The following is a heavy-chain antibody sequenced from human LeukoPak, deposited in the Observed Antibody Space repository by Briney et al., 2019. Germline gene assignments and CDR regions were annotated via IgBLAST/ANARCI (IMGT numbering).Heavy chain of an antibody. CDR2: ISGSGGSI. CDR1: GFTFSSYA. Sequence: GGSLRLSCAASGFTFSSYALSWVRQAPGKGLEWVSGISGSGGSINYADSVKGRFTISRDNSKNRLYLQMNSLTSEDTALYYCTTERLMEYYDSRGYLGDSWGQGTLVTVSS. D-gene: IGHD3-22*01. CDR3: TTERLMEYYDSRGYLGDS. J-gene: IGHJ4*02. V-gene: IGHV3-23*01.